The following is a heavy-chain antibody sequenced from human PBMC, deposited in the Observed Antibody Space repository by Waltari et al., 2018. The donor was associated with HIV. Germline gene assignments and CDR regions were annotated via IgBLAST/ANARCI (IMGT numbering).Heavy chain of an antibody. Sequence: QVRLVQSGPAVKRTVSSVRVSCKSSGGDFSDYGIRWLSKAPGTGLQGMGEIIPKFGFANTAETLRARVSIEADESKNTVYLELRSLTVQDSATYFCARGTFYDDEVGAHRYRPFDAWGQGTPVSVSS. V-gene: IGHV1-69*01. CDR3: ARGTFYDDEVGAHRYRPFDA. CDR1: GGDFSDYG. CDR2: IIPKFGFA. J-gene: IGHJ4*02. D-gene: IGHD3-16*01.